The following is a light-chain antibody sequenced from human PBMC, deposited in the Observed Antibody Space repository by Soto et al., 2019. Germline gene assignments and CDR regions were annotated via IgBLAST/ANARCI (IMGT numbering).Light chain of an antibody. Sequence: QSALTQPASVSGSPGQSITISCTGTSSDVGGYKYVSWYQQHPGRAPKLMIYDITDRPSGVSYRFSGSKSGNTASLTISGLQAEDEATYYCCSYTSSSTRVFGGGTKLTGL. J-gene: IGLJ3*02. CDR2: DIT. V-gene: IGLV2-14*01. CDR3: CSYTSSSTRV. CDR1: SSDVGGYKY.